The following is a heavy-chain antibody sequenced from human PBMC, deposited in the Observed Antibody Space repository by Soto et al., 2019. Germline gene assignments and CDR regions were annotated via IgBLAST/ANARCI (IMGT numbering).Heavy chain of an antibody. Sequence: SETLSLTCAVYGVSFSGYYWSWIRQPPGKGLEWIGEINHSGSTNYNPSLKSRVTISVDTSKNQFSLKLSSVTAADTAVYYCARTYSSSWSPFDYWGQGTLVTVSS. CDR2: INHSGST. D-gene: IGHD6-13*01. V-gene: IGHV4-34*01. CDR1: GVSFSGYY. CDR3: ARTYSSSWSPFDY. J-gene: IGHJ4*02.